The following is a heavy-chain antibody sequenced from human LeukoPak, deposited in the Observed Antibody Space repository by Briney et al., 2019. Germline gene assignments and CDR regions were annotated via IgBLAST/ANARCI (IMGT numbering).Heavy chain of an antibody. Sequence: PGKSLRLSCAASGFTFSSYGMHWVRQAPGKGLEWVAVTWYDGRNNYYAASVKGRLTISRDDSKTTVYLLMNSLRAEDTAVYYCAREVAPLYFHYGMDVWGEGTTVTVSS. CDR1: GFTFSSYG. J-gene: IGHJ6*01. V-gene: IGHV3-33*01. D-gene: IGHD2-21*01. CDR3: AREVAPLYFHYGMDV. CDR2: TWYDGRNN.